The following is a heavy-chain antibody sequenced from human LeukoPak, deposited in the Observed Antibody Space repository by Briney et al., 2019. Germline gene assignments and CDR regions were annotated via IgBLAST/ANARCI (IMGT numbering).Heavy chain of an antibody. CDR3: AATHLYCSSTSCYFGPDGMDV. Sequence: GGSLRLSCAASGFTFRSYDLSWVREAQGKGLEWVSAISCSGGSTYYADSVKGRFTISRDNSKNTLYLQMNSLRAEDTAVYYCAATHLYCSSTSCYFGPDGMDVWGQGTTVTVSS. CDR2: ISCSGGST. CDR1: GFTFRSYD. J-gene: IGHJ6*02. D-gene: IGHD2-2*01. V-gene: IGHV3-23*01.